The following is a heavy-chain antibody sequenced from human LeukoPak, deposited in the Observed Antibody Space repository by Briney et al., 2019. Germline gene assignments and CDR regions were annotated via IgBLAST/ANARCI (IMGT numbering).Heavy chain of an antibody. V-gene: IGHV3-30*02. CDR2: IRYDGSNK. J-gene: IGHJ4*02. D-gene: IGHD2-2*01. CDR1: GFTFSIYG. Sequence: GGSLRLSCAASGFTFSIYGMHWVRQAPGKGLEWVAFIRYDGSNKYYADSVKGRFTISRDNAKNSLYLQMNSLRAEGTAVYYCAKRHGVNDIVVVPAARVKVYYFDYWGQGTLVTVSS. CDR3: AKRHGVNDIVVVPAARVKVYYFDY.